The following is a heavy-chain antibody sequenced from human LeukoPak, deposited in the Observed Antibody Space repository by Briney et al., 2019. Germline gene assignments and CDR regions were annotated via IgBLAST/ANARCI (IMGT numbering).Heavy chain of an antibody. Sequence: GGSLRLSCVASGFTVSSNYMSWVRQAPGKGLEWVSVIYSGGSTYYADSVKGRFTISRDNSKNTLYLQMNSLRAEDTAVYYCAKDLIVYYYYGMDVWGQGTTVTVSS. D-gene: IGHD2/OR15-2a*01. CDR3: AKDLIVYYYYGMDV. CDR1: GFTVSSNY. J-gene: IGHJ6*02. V-gene: IGHV3-66*01. CDR2: IYSGGST.